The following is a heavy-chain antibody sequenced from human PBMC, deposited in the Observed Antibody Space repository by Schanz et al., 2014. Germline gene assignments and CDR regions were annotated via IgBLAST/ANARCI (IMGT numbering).Heavy chain of an antibody. Sequence: QVQLQQWGAGLLKPSETLSLTCAVYGGSFSGYYWTWIRQPPGKGLEWIGEIHHRGSTNYNPSFQSGVTRSMXTSHNQSPLTLSSVTAAXKAVYSCARGEWSTSQFDYWGHGTLVTVSS. V-gene: IGHV4-34*01. CDR2: IHHRGST. J-gene: IGHJ4*01. D-gene: IGHD2-2*01. CDR3: ARGEWSTSQFDY. CDR1: GGSFSGYY.